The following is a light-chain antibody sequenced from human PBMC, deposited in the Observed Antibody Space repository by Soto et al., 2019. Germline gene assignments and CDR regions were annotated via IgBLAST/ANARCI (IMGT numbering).Light chain of an antibody. CDR2: DVS. CDR1: SSDVGGYNY. J-gene: IGLJ1*01. CDR3: SSYTTSNTRQIV. Sequence: QSVLTQPASVSGSPGQSITISCTGTSSDVGGYNYVSWYQQHPGKAPKFMIYDVSNRPSGVSNSFSGSKSGKTASLTISRLQAEDEADYYCSSYTTSNTRQIVFGTGTKVTVL. V-gene: IGLV2-14*01.